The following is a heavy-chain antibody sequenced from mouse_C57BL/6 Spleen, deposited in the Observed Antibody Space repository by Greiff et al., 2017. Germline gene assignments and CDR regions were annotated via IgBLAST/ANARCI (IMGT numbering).Heavy chain of an antibody. J-gene: IGHJ4*01. CDR1: GFTFSSYA. CDR3: AREGRDAMDY. CDR2: ISDGGSYT. V-gene: IGHV5-4*01. Sequence: DVMLVESGGGLVKPGGSLKLSCAASGFTFSSYAMSWVRQTPEKRLEWVATISDGGSYTYYPDNVKGRFTISRDNAKNNLYLQMSHLKSEDTAMYYCAREGRDAMDYWGQGTSVTVSS.